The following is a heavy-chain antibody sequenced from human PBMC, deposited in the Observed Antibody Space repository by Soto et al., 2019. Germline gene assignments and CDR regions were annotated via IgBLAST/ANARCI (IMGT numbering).Heavy chain of an antibody. CDR3: ARQYYDLLPGDNRGAVDY. Sequence: ASVKVSSKASGYTFSAYYIHWVRQAPGQGPAQGPEWMGRINPNSGGTDFAQKFRGSVTLSRDTSISTAYMDLSGLTSDDTAVYYCARQYYDLLPGDNRGAVDYWGREPWSPSPQ. V-gene: IGHV1-2*06. CDR1: GYTFSAYY. CDR2: INPNSGGT. D-gene: IGHD3-9*01. J-gene: IGHJ4*02.